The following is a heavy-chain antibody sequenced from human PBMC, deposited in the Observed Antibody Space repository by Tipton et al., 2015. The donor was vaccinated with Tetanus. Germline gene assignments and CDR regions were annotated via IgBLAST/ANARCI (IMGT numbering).Heavy chain of an antibody. D-gene: IGHD2-21*02. Sequence: TLSLTCTVSGGSISSYYWSWIRQPPGKGLEWIGYIYYSGSTNYNPSLKSRVTISVGTSKNQFSLKLSSVTAADTAVYYCARGSMGVVTAPFDYWGQGTLVPVSS. CDR1: GGSISSYY. CDR3: ARGSMGVVTAPFDY. J-gene: IGHJ4*02. CDR2: IYYSGST. V-gene: IGHV4-59*01.